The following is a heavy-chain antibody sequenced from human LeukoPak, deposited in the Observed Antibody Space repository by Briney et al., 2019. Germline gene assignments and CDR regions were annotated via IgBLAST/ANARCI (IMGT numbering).Heavy chain of an antibody. CDR3: AKHIVVVPAAMRQGGDAFDI. V-gene: IGHV3-23*01. J-gene: IGHJ3*02. CDR1: GFTFSSYA. CDR2: ISGSGGST. D-gene: IGHD2-2*01. Sequence: PGGSLRLSCAASGFTFSSYAMSWVRQAPGKGLEWVSAISGSGGSTYYADSVKGRFTISRDNSKNTLYLQMNSLRAEDTAVYYCAKHIVVVPAAMRQGGDAFDIWGQGTMVTVSS.